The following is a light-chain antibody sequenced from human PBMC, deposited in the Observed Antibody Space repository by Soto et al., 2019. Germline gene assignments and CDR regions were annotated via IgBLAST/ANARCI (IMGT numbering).Light chain of an antibody. J-gene: IGKJ2*01. V-gene: IGKV3-20*01. CDR1: QSLSSSY. CDR3: QQYGSSPRYT. Sequence: EIVLTQSPGTLSLSPGERATLSCRASQSLSSSYLAWYQQKPGQAPRLLIYGASSRATGIPDRFSVSGSGTDFTLTISRLEPEDFAVYYCQQYGSSPRYTFGQGTKLEIK. CDR2: GAS.